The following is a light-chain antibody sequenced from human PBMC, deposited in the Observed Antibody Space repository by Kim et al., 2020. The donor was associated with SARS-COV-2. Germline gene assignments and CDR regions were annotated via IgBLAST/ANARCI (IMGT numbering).Light chain of an antibody. J-gene: IGLJ3*02. V-gene: IGLV3-19*01. CDR2: GKN. CDR3: GSRDTSGDQWM. CDR1: SLRSYY. Sequence: ALGQPVPIPCQGDSLRSYYASWYQQKPGQAPVLIFYGKNSRPSGIPDRFSGSFSGNTASLTITGAQAADEADYYCGSRDTSGDQWMFGGGTQLTVL.